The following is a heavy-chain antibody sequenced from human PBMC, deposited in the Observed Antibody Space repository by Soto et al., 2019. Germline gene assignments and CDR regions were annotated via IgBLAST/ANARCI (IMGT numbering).Heavy chain of an antibody. CDR3: ARGQQNTYYYGSGSYSDGMDV. D-gene: IGHD3-10*01. Sequence: ASVKVSCKASGYTFTGYYMHWVRQAPGQGLEWMGWINPNSGGTNYAQKFQGWVTMTRDTSISTAYMELSRLRSDDTAVYYCARGQQNTYYYGSGSYSDGMDVWGQGTTVTVSS. V-gene: IGHV1-2*04. J-gene: IGHJ6*02. CDR2: INPNSGGT. CDR1: GYTFTGYY.